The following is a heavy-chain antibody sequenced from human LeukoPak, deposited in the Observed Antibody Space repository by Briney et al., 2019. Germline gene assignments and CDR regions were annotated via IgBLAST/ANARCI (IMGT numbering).Heavy chain of an antibody. D-gene: IGHD3-16*01. CDR3: AKDRDPLGENWFDP. Sequence: GGSLRLSCAASGFTFSSYGMSWVRQAPGKGLEWVSAISGSGGSTYYADSVKGRFTISRDNSKNTLYLQMNSLRAEDTAVYYCAKDRDPLGENWFDPWGQGTLVTVSS. CDR1: GFTFSSYG. V-gene: IGHV3-23*01. CDR2: ISGSGGST. J-gene: IGHJ5*02.